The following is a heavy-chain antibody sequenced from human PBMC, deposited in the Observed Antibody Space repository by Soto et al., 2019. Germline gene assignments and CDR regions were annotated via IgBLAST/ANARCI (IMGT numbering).Heavy chain of an antibody. CDR1: GYTLTDFY. Sequence: ASVKVSCKASGYTLTDFYIHWVRQAPGQGLEWMGWINPNSGVTSYAQKFQGWVTMTRDTSISTAYMDLSRLRSDDTAVYYCARDKSTSDYPFYYYGMDVWGPGTTVTVSS. J-gene: IGHJ6*02. D-gene: IGHD3-22*01. CDR3: ARDKSTSDYPFYYYGMDV. CDR2: INPNSGVT. V-gene: IGHV1-2*04.